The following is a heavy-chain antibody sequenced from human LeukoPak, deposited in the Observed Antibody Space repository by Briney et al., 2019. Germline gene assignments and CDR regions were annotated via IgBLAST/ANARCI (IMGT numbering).Heavy chain of an antibody. V-gene: IGHV1-18*04. J-gene: IGHJ5*02. CDR2: ISAYNGNT. Sequence: ASVKVSCKASGYTFTSYGISWVRQAPGQGLEWMGWISAYNGNTNYAQKLQGRVTMTTDTSTSTAYVELRSLRSDDTAVYYCARDGMVRGVINRKGPRPSWFDPWGQGTLVTVSS. D-gene: IGHD3-10*01. CDR1: GYTFTSYG. CDR3: ARDGMVRGVINRKGPRPSWFDP.